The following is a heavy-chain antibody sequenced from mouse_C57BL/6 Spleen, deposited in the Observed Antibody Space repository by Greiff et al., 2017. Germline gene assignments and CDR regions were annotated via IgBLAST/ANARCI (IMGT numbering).Heavy chain of an antibody. J-gene: IGHJ1*03. CDR3: ARAGYENWYFDV. V-gene: IGHV1-53*01. CDR1: GYTFTSYW. CDR2: INPSNGGT. D-gene: IGHD3-1*01. Sequence: QVQLQQPGTELVKPGASVKLSCKASGYTFTSYWMHWVKQRPGQGLEWIGNINPSNGGTNYNEKFKSKATLTVDKSSSTAYMQLSSLTSEDSAVYDCARAGYENWYFDVWGTGTTVTVSS.